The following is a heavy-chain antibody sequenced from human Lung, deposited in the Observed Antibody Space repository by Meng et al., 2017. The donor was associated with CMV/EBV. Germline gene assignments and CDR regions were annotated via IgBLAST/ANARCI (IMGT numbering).Heavy chain of an antibody. CDR1: GGSINSYY. J-gene: IGHJ5*02. V-gene: IGHV4-59*01. D-gene: IGHD2-8*02. CDR2: IDYSGST. Sequence: SXTXSLXXTVSGGSINSYYWSWIRQPPGKGLEWIGDIDYSGSTNYNPSLQSRVTISVDTSKNQFSLNLNSVTAADTAVYYCARVGFVVYSYNWFDPLGQGXLVTFSS. CDR3: ARVGFVVYSYNWFDP.